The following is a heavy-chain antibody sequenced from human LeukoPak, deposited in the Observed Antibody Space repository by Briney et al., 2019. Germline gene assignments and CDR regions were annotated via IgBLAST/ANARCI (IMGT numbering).Heavy chain of an antibody. CDR3: AREVYSYGYGAFDI. CDR1: GGSISSYY. CDR2: IYYSGST. V-gene: IGHV4-59*01. J-gene: IGHJ3*02. Sequence: SETLSLTCTVSGGSISSYYWSWIRQPPGKGLVWIGYIYYSGSTNYNPSLKSRVTISVDTSKNQFSLKLSSVTAADTAVYYCAREVYSYGYGAFDIWGQGTMVTVSS. D-gene: IGHD5-18*01.